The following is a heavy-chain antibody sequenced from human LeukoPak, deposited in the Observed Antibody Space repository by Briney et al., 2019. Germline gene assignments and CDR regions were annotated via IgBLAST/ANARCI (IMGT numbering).Heavy chain of an antibody. CDR1: GYTFTGYY. CDR2: IIPIFGTA. V-gene: IGHV1-69*13. J-gene: IGHJ4*02. Sequence: SVKVSCKASGYTFTGYYMHWVRQAPGQGLEWMGGIIPIFGTANYAQKFQGRVTITADESTSTAYMELSSLRSEDTAVYYCARDAGYCSSTSCYIFDYWGQGTLVTVSS. D-gene: IGHD2-2*02. CDR3: ARDAGYCSSTSCYIFDY.